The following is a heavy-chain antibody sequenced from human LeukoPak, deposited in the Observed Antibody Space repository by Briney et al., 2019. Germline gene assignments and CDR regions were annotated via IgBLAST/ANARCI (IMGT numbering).Heavy chain of an antibody. CDR2: IYYSGST. CDR3: ASVVVVAALYYFDY. D-gene: IGHD2-15*01. V-gene: IGHV4-39*01. J-gene: IGHJ4*02. CDR1: GGSISSSSYY. Sequence: SSETLSLTCTVSGGSISSSSYYWGWIRQPPGKGLEWIGSIYYSGSTYYNPSLKSRVTISVDTSKNQFSLKLSSVTAADTAVCYCASVVVVAALYYFDYWGQGTLVTVSS.